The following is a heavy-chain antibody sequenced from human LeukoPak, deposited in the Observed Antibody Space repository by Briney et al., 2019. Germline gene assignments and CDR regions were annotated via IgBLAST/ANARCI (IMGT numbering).Heavy chain of an antibody. CDR3: ARAATVTTGDEY. Sequence: SQTLSLTCTVSGGSISSGDYYWSWIRQPPGKGLEWIGYIYYSGSTYYNPSLKSRVTISVDTSKHQFSLKLSSVTAADTAVYYCARAATVTTGDEYWGQGTLVTVSS. CDR1: GGSISSGDYY. J-gene: IGHJ4*02. D-gene: IGHD4-17*01. V-gene: IGHV4-30-4*08. CDR2: IYYSGST.